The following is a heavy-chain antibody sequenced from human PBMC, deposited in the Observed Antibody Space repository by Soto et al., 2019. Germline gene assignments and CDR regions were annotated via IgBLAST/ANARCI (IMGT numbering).Heavy chain of an antibody. Sequence: QVQLQESGPGLVKPSETLSLTCTVSGGSISSYFWTWIRQPAGKGLEWIGRIHTSGTTNYNPSLKSRVTMSVDTSKNQFSLKLNSVTAADSAVYYCARENVVVLAAFLDYWGQGTLVTVSS. J-gene: IGHJ4*02. CDR3: ARENVVVLAAFLDY. CDR1: GGSISSYF. V-gene: IGHV4-4*07. CDR2: IHTSGTT. D-gene: IGHD2-15*01.